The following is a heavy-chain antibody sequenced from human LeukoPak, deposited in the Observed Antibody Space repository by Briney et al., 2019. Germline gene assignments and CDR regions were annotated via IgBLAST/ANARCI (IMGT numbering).Heavy chain of an antibody. D-gene: IGHD2-21*02. Sequence: GGSLRLSCAASGFTFSSYWMSWVRQAPGKGLEWVANIKQDGSEKYYVDSVKGRFTISRDNAKNSLYLQMNSLRAEDTAVYFCARVAYYRVTADQITVDVWGRGTAVTVSS. V-gene: IGHV3-7*04. J-gene: IGHJ3*01. CDR2: IKQDGSEK. CDR1: GFTFSSYW. CDR3: ARVAYYRVTADQITVDV.